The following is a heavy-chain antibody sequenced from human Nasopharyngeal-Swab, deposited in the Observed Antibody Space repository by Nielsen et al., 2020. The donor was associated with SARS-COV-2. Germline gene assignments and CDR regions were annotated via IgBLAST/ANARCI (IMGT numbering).Heavy chain of an antibody. Sequence: SDTLSLTCAISGDSVSSNSAAWNWIRQSPSRGLEWLGRTYYRSKWYNDYAVSVKSRITINPDTSKNQFSLQLNSVTPEDTAVYYCAREDGYFDWLGGSYYYYGMDVWGQGTTVTVSS. J-gene: IGHJ6*02. V-gene: IGHV6-1*01. CDR3: AREDGYFDWLGGSYYYYGMDV. CDR1: GDSVSSNSAA. D-gene: IGHD3-9*01. CDR2: TYYRSKWYN.